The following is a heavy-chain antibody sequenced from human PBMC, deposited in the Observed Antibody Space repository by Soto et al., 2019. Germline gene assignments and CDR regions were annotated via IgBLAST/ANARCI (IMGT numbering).Heavy chain of an antibody. Sequence: QVQLVESGGGVVQPGRSLRLSCAASGFTFSRYGMHWVRQAPGKGLEWVAVIWYDGSNKYYADSVKGRFTISIYKSKNGRYRQSNCLRADETAQYDWARGLRGRGHECLSRTYYDYTGLDVRGQGTTVTV. J-gene: IGHJ6*02. CDR2: IWYDGSNK. CDR1: GFTFSRYG. CDR3: ARGLRGRGHECLSRTYYDYTGLDV. V-gene: IGHV3-33*01. D-gene: IGHD3-3*01.